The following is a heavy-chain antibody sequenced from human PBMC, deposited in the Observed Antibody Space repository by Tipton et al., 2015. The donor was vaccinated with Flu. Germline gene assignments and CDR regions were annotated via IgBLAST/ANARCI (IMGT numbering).Heavy chain of an antibody. D-gene: IGHD7-27*01. CDR3: ATLTGDDY. Sequence: QLVQSGGGLVQPGGSLRLSCAASGFTFSSYEMNWVRQAPGKGLEWVSYITSSGNTISYADSVRGRFTISRDNTKKSLYLQLNSLRVGDTAIYYCATLTGDDYWGQGILVTVSS. J-gene: IGHJ4*02. CDR2: ITSSGNTI. CDR1: GFTFSSYE. V-gene: IGHV3-48*03.